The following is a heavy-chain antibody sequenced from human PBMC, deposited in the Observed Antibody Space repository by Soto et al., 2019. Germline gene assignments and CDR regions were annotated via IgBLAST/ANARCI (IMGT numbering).Heavy chain of an antibody. V-gene: IGHV3-30-3*01. J-gene: IGHJ4*02. D-gene: IGHD6-13*01. CDR3: ARDYSSGWCLDY. CDR2: ISYDGNNK. Sequence: QVQLVESGGGVVQPGNSLRLSCAGSGFPFSAEAMHWVRQAPGKGLEWVAAISYDGNNKQHADSVKGRFTVSRDNSKNTLYLQINSLRPEDTAVCYCARDYSSGWCLDYWGQGSLVTVSS. CDR1: GFPFSAEA.